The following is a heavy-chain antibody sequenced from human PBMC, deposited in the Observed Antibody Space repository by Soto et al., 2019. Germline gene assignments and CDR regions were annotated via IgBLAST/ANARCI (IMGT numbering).Heavy chain of an antibody. CDR1: GINFTTFS. J-gene: IGHJ4*02. V-gene: IGHV5-51*01. Sequence: GESLKISCKVSGINFTTFSIAWVRQVPGKGLEWMGIINPNDSDIRYSPSFQGQVTISADRSVSTASLHWSSLKASDTAIYYCARHRGYYFDSWGQGTLVTVSS. CDR3: ARHRGYYFDS. CDR2: INPNDSDI. D-gene: IGHD3-16*01.